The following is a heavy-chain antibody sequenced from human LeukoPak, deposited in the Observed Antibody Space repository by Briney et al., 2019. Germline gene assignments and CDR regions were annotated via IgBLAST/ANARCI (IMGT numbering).Heavy chain of an antibody. V-gene: IGHV1-8*03. CDR1: GYTFTSYD. Sequence: ASVKVSCKASGYTFTSYDINWVLQATGQGLEWMGWMNPNSGNTGYAQKLQGRVTITRNTSIGTAYMELSSLRSEDTAVYYCARVARDRYCSSTSCYSFVYWGQGTLVTVSS. J-gene: IGHJ4*02. CDR2: MNPNSGNT. CDR3: ARVARDRYCSSTSCYSFVY. D-gene: IGHD2-2*02.